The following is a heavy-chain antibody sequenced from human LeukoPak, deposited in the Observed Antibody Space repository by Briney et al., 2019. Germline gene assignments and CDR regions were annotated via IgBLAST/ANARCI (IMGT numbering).Heavy chain of an antibody. V-gene: IGHV4-59*08. CDR1: SGSISSYY. CDR3: ARRRFYYFDY. Sequence: SETLSLTCTVSSGSISSYYWSWIRQPPGKGLEWIGYIYYSGSTNYNPSLKSRVTISVDTSKNQFSLKLSSVTAADTAVYYCARRRFYYFDYWGQGTLVTVSS. D-gene: IGHD2/OR15-2a*01. CDR2: IYYSGST. J-gene: IGHJ4*02.